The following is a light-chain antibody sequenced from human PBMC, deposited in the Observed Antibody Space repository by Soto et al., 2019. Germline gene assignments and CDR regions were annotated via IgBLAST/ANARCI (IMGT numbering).Light chain of an antibody. CDR1: ESVDSKY. CDR3: QHHGASWVI. V-gene: IGKV3-20*01. Sequence: EVVLTQSPGTLSLSPGERATLSCRASESVDSKYLAWYQQKPGQAPRLLFYSASSRATGIPDRFTGRGSGISLTLRIHRLAPEDCAVYCCQHHGASWVIFAQGTNLEIK. J-gene: IGKJ2*01. CDR2: SAS.